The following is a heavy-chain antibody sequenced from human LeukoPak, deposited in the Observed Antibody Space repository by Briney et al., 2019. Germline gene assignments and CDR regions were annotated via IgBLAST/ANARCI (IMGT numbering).Heavy chain of an antibody. V-gene: IGHV4-4*07. CDR3: AREGGRWELLPFDY. J-gene: IGHJ4*02. CDR1: GGSISSYY. CDR2: IYISGST. D-gene: IGHD1-26*01. Sequence: SETLSLTCTVSGGSISSYYWSWIRQPAGKGLEWIGRIYISGSTNYNPSLKSRVTISVDKSKNQFSLKLSSVTAADTAVYYCAREGGRWELLPFDYWGQGTLVTVSS.